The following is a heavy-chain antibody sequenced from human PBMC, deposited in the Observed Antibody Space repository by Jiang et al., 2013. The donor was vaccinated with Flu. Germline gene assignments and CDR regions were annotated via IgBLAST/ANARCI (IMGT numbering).Heavy chain of an antibody. CDR1: GGSISSSSYY. CDR2: IYYSGST. V-gene: IGHV4-39*01. CDR3: ARYSGYYREYYFDY. J-gene: IGHJ4*02. D-gene: IGHD3-22*01. Sequence: GLVKPSETLSLTCTVSGGSISSSSYYWGWIRQPPGKGLEWIGSIYYSGSTYYNPSLKSRVTISVDTSKNQFSLKLSSVTAADTAVYYCARYSGYYREYYFDYWGQGTLVTVSS.